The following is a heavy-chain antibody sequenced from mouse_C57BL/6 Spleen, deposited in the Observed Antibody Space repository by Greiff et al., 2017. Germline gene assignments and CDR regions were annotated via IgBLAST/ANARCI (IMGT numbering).Heavy chain of an antibody. CDR2: IHPNSGST. CDR3: ARHIYAMDY. Sequence: QVQLQQPGAELVKPGASVKLSCKASGYTFTSYWMHWGKQRPGQGLEWIGMIHPNSGSTNYNEKFKSKATLTVDKSSSTAYRQLSSLPSEDSAVYYCARHIYAMDYWGQGTSVTVSS. CDR1: GYTFTSYW. J-gene: IGHJ4*01. V-gene: IGHV1-64*01.